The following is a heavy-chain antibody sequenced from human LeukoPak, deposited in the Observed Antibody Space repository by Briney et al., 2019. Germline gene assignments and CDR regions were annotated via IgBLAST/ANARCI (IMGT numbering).Heavy chain of an antibody. D-gene: IGHD4/OR15-4a*01. J-gene: IGHJ4*02. CDR1: GFTFSDYG. Sequence: PGGSLRLSCAASGFTFSDYGMDWVRQAPGKGLEWVAFIRYDGSIKYYTDSVKDRFTISRDNSKNTLYLQMNSLRADDTAVYYCARVHGAYPFDYWGQGTLVTVSS. CDR3: ARVHGAYPFDY. CDR2: IRYDGSIK. V-gene: IGHV3-30*02.